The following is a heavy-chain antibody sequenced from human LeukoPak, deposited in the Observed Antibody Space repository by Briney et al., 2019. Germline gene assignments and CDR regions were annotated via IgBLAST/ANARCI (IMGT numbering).Heavy chain of an antibody. CDR1: GYTFTGYY. Sequence: ASVKVSCKASGYTFTGYYMHWVRQAPGQGLEWMGWINPNSGGTNYAQKFQGRVTMTRDTSISTAYMELSRLRSDDTAVYYCAKTGPYDSSGGMDYWGQGTLSPSPQ. CDR3: AKTGPYDSSGGMDY. J-gene: IGHJ4*02. V-gene: IGHV1-2*02. D-gene: IGHD3-22*01. CDR2: INPNSGGT.